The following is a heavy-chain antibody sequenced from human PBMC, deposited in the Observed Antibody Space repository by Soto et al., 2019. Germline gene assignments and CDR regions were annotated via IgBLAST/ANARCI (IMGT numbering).Heavy chain of an antibody. J-gene: IGHJ4*02. CDR1: GYTFTSYG. Sequence: GASVKVSCKASGYTFTSYGISWVRQAPGQGLEWMGWISAYNGNTNYAQKLQGRVTMTTDTSTSTAYMELRSLRSDDTAVYYCAREAENYYDSRFDDYWGQGTLVTVS. D-gene: IGHD3-22*01. CDR3: AREAENYYDSRFDDY. V-gene: IGHV1-18*01. CDR2: ISAYNGNT.